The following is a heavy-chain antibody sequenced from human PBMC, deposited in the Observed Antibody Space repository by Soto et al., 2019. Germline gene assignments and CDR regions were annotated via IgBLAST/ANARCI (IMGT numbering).Heavy chain of an antibody. CDR3: AQDERPYSGYGLDY. D-gene: IGHD5-12*01. CDR1: GFTFSSYD. J-gene: IGHJ4*02. V-gene: IGHV3-30*18. Sequence: GGSLRLSCAASGFTFSSYDMHWVRRAPGKGLEWVAVISYDGSNKYYADSVKGRFTISRDNSKNTLYLQMNSLRAEDTAVYYCAQDERPYSGYGLDYWGQGTLVTVSS. CDR2: ISYDGSNK.